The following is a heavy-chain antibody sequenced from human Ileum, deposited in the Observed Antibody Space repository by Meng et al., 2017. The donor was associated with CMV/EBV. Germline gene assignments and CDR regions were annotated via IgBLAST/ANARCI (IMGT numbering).Heavy chain of an antibody. V-gene: IGHV4-4*07. Sequence: APLEESGPGLVKPSETLSLTCSVSGGSINSFYWSWIRQPAGKGLEWIGRIYSSGIINYNPSLKSRVTVSVDTSKNQFSLKVNSVTAADTAVYYCARLQAWDWFDPWGQGTLVTVSS. D-gene: IGHD4-11*01. CDR3: ARLQAWDWFDP. CDR1: GGSINSFY. J-gene: IGHJ5*02. CDR2: IYSSGII.